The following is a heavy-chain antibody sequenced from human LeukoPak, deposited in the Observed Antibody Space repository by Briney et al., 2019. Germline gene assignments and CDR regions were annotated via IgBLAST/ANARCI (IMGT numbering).Heavy chain of an antibody. CDR2: IYHSGSA. J-gene: IGHJ4*02. V-gene: IGHV4-38-2*02. Sequence: SETLSLTCTISGYSITSGYNWAWIRQPPGKVLEWIGSIYHSGSAYYNPSLKSRVTISVDTSKNQFSLKLSSVTAADTAVYYCVRYCSSTTCYTRAVDYWGQGTLVTVSS. D-gene: IGHD2-2*02. CDR1: GYSITSGYN. CDR3: VRYCSSTTCYTRAVDY.